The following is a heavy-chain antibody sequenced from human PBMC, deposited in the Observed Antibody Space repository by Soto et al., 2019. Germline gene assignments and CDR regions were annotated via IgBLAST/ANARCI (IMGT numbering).Heavy chain of an antibody. J-gene: IGHJ6*03. D-gene: IGHD6-13*01. CDR3: QQEGPSYYYMDV. V-gene: IGHV4-34*01. CDR1: GGSFSAYS. Sequence: LSLTCAVYGGSFSAYSWTWIRQPPGKGLEWIGEINHSGSTNYNPSLKSRVTISVDTSKNQFSLKLSSVTAADTAVYYCQQEGPSYYYMDVWGKGTTVTVSS. CDR2: INHSGST.